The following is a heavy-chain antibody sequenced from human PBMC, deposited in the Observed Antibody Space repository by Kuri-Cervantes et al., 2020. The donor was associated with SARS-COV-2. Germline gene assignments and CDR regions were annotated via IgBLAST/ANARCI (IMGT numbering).Heavy chain of an antibody. J-gene: IGHJ6*02. Sequence: SETLSLTCTVSGGSISSYYWSWIRQPPGKGLEWIGEINHSGSTNYNPSLKSRVTISVDTSKNQFSLKLSSVTAADTAVYYCAREFAGMDVWGQGTTVTVSS. CDR3: AREFAGMDV. CDR1: GGSISSYY. CDR2: INHSGST. V-gene: IGHV4-34*01.